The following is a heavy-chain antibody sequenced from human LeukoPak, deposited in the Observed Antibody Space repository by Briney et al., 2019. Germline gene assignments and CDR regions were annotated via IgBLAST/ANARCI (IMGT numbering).Heavy chain of an antibody. CDR1: GYTFTSYG. D-gene: IGHD6-13*01. CDR3: AREVWPWVAAAGSGLGY. V-gene: IGHV1-18*01. CDR2: ISAYNGNT. J-gene: IGHJ4*02. Sequence: SVKVSCKASGYTFTSYGISWVRQAPGQELEWMGWISAYNGNTNYAQKLQGRVTMTTDTSTSTAYMELRSLRSDDTAVYYCAREVWPWVAAAGSGLGYWGQGTLVTVSS.